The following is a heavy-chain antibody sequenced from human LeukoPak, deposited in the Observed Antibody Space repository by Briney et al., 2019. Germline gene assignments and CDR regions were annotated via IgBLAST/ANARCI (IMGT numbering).Heavy chain of an antibody. V-gene: IGHV3-21*01. CDR1: GFTFSSYS. Sequence: GGSLRLSCAASGFTFSSYSMNWVRQAPGKGLEWVSSISSSSSYIYYADSVKGRFTISRDNAKNSLYLQMNSLRAEDTAVYYCAPSVYSSSGNAFDIWGQGTMVTVSS. J-gene: IGHJ3*02. CDR2: ISSSSSYI. D-gene: IGHD6-6*01. CDR3: APSVYSSSGNAFDI.